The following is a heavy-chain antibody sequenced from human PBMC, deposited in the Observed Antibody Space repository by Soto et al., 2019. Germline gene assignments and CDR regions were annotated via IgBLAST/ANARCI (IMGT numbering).Heavy chain of an antibody. CDR2: INHSGST. D-gene: IGHD3-22*01. Sequence: QVQLQQWGAGLLKPSETLSLTCAVYGGSFSGYYWSWIRQPPRKGLEWIGEINHSGSTDYNPSLKSRVTISVDTSKNQFSLKLSSVTAADTAVYYCARTGDSSGYYYATFDYWGQGTLVTVSS. J-gene: IGHJ4*02. V-gene: IGHV4-34*01. CDR3: ARTGDSSGYYYATFDY. CDR1: GGSFSGYY.